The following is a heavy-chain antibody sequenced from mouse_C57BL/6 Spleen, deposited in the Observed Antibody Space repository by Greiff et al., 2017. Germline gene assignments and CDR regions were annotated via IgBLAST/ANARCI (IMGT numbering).Heavy chain of an antibody. Sequence: QVQLKESGAELVKPGASVKLSCKASGYTFTEYTIHWVKQRSGQGLEWIGWFYPGSGSIKYNEKFKDKATLTADKSSSTVYMELSRLTSEDSAVYFCARHEDGNDYDDWYFDVWGTGTTVTVSS. CDR1: GYTFTEYT. CDR3: ARHEDGNDYDDWYFDV. V-gene: IGHV1-62-2*01. CDR2: FYPGSGSI. D-gene: IGHD2-4*01. J-gene: IGHJ1*03.